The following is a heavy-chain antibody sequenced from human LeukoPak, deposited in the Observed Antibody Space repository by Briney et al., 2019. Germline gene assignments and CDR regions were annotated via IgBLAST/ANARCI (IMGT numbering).Heavy chain of an antibody. D-gene: IGHD1-7*01. CDR3: ARGQGRTFDL. J-gene: IGHJ5*02. CDR2: INHSGST. Sequence: SETLSLTCAVYGGSFSGYYWSWIRQPPGKGLEWIGEINHSGSTNYNPSLKSRVTISVDTSKNQFSLKLSSVTAADTAVYYCARGQGRTFDLWGQGTLVTVSS. CDR1: GGSFSGYY. V-gene: IGHV4-34*01.